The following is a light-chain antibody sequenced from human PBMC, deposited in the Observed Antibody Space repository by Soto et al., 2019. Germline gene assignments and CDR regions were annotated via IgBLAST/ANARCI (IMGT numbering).Light chain of an antibody. CDR3: QQYSGWPAVT. V-gene: IGKV3-15*01. CDR2: GAT. J-gene: IGKJ4*01. CDR1: QSIGSD. Sequence: EIVMTQSPATLSVSPGETATLSCRAGQSIGSDLAWYQQKPGQAPRLIVYGATTRATGIPARFGGSGSGTYFTLFITMQSEDFAVYYCQQYSGWPAVTFGGGTKVDIK.